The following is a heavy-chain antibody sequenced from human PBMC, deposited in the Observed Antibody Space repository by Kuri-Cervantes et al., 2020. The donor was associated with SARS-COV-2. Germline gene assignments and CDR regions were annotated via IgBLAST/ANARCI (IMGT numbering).Heavy chain of an antibody. Sequence: SVTVSCQASGYTFTSYGISWVRQAPGQGLEWMGGIIPIFGIANYAQKFQGRVTITADKSTSTAYMELRSLRSDDTAVYYCARVYSSSWFHFEYYYYYKDVWGRGTTVTVSS. V-gene: IGHV1-69*10. CDR1: GYTFTSYG. J-gene: IGHJ6*03. CDR3: ARVYSSSWFHFEYYYYYKDV. CDR2: IIPIFGIA. D-gene: IGHD6-13*01.